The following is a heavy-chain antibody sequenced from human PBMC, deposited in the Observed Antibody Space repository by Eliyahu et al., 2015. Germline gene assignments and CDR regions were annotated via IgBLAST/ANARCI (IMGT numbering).Heavy chain of an antibody. CDR3: ARTYDIGPFDP. D-gene: IGHD3-9*01. Sequence: QVQLVESGGGVVQPGRSLRLSCAASGFTFSSYAMHWVRQAPGKGLEWVAVISYDGSNKYYADSVKGRFTISRDNSKNTLYLQMNSLRAEDTAVYYCARTYDIGPFDPWGQGTLVTVSS. V-gene: IGHV3-30-3*01. J-gene: IGHJ5*02. CDR2: ISYDGSNK. CDR1: GFTFSSYA.